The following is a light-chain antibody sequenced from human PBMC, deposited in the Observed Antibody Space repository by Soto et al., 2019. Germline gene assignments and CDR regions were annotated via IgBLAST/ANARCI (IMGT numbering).Light chain of an antibody. CDR1: QSISSW. Sequence: DIQMTQSPSTLSSSGGDIVTIPCRASQSISSWLAWYQQKPGKAPKLLIYDDSNLDSGVPSRFSGSGSGTEFSLTISNLQPDDCATYYCQQYENYWTFGQGTKVDIK. CDR2: DDS. J-gene: IGKJ1*01. CDR3: QQYENYWT. V-gene: IGKV1-5*01.